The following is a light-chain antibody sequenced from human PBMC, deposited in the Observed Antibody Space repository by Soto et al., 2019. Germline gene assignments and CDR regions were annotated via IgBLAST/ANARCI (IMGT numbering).Light chain of an antibody. CDR1: QSLGDN. CDR3: QQYSNWPLT. Sequence: EIVMTQSPATLSVSPGERATLSCRASQSLGDNLAWYQQKPGQAPRLLIFRASTRATGVPARVRASGSGTEFTLTISGLLSEDFAIYYCQQYSNWPLTFGGGTKVDIK. V-gene: IGKV3-15*01. J-gene: IGKJ4*01. CDR2: RAS.